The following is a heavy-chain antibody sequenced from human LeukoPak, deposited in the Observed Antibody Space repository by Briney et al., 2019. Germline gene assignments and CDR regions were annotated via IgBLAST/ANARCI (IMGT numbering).Heavy chain of an antibody. Sequence: GGSLRLSCAASGFTFSSYGMHWVRQAPGKGLEWVAVIWYDGSNKYYADSVKGRFTISRDNSKNTLYLQMNSLRAEDTAVYYCAKSRFRSSDAFDIWGQGTMVTVSS. CDR2: IWYDGSNK. V-gene: IGHV3-33*06. CDR3: AKSRFRSSDAFDI. J-gene: IGHJ3*02. D-gene: IGHD5-24*01. CDR1: GFTFSSYG.